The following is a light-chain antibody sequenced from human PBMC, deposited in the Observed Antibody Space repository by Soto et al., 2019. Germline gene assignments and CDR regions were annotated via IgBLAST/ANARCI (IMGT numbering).Light chain of an antibody. CDR3: QQCNTWPPET. Sequence: EIVLTQSPGTLSLSPGKRATLSCRASQSIGSSYLAWYQQRPGQAPRLLIYGASTRATGIPARFSGSGSGTEFTLTISSLQSEDFAVYYCQQCNTWPPETFGQGTKVDIK. CDR1: QSIGSSY. J-gene: IGKJ1*01. V-gene: IGKV3-15*01. CDR2: GAS.